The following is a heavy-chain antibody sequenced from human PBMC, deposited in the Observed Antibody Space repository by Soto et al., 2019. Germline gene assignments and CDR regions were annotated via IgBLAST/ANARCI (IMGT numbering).Heavy chain of an antibody. D-gene: IGHD5-18*01. Sequence: SVILSLTCTAYGWSMSSYYWRLIRNPAGKGLEWIGRIYTSGSTNYNPSLKSRVTMSVDTPKNQFSLKLSSVTAADTAVYYCASTTAMARGYFDYWGQGNLVTVSS. CDR1: GWSMSSYY. CDR3: ASTTAMARGYFDY. J-gene: IGHJ4*02. CDR2: IYTSGST. V-gene: IGHV4-4*07.